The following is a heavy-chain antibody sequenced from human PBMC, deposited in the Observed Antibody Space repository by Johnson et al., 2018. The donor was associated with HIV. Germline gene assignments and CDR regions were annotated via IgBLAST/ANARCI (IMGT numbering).Heavy chain of an antibody. J-gene: IGHJ3*02. CDR1: GFTFSSYD. CDR3: ARDPDPFREYHGDAFDI. CDR2: IGTAGDT. D-gene: IGHD3-10*01. V-gene: IGHV3-13*01. Sequence: VQLVESGGGLVQPGGSLRLSCAASGFTFSSYDMHWVRQATGKGLEWVSAIGTAGDTYYPGSVKGRFTISRDSSKDTLYVQMNSLRGEDTAVYYCARDPDPFREYHGDAFDIWGQGTVVTVSS.